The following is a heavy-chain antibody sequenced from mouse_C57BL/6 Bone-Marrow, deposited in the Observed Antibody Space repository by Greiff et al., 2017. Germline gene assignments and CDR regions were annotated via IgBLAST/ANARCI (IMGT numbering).Heavy chain of an antibody. CDR3: AGDGYLAWFAY. CDR1: GYTFTDYY. CDR2: IFPGSGST. D-gene: IGHD2-3*01. J-gene: IGHJ3*01. Sequence: VQRVESGPELVKPGASVKISCKASGYTFTDYYINWVKQRPGQGLEWIGWIFPGSGSTYYNEKFKGKATLTVDKSSSTAYMLLSSLTSEDSAVYFCAGDGYLAWFAYWGQGTLVTVSA. V-gene: IGHV1-75*01.